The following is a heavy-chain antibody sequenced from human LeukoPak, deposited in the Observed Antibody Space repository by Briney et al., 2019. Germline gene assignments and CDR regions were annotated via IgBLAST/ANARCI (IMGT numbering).Heavy chain of an antibody. V-gene: IGHV3-48*01. J-gene: IGHJ4*02. CDR3: AKADLETYYYDSSGYYTYFDY. CDR2: ISSSSSTT. Sequence: PGGSLRLSCAASGFTFSSYSMNWVRQAPGKGLEWVSYISSSSSTTYYADSVKGRFTISRDNSKNTLYLQMNSLRAEDTAVYYCAKADLETYYYDSSGYYTYFDYWGQGTLVTVSS. CDR1: GFTFSSYS. D-gene: IGHD3-22*01.